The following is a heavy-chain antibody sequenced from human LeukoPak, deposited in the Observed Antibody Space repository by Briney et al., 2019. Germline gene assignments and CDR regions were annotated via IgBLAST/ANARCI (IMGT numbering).Heavy chain of an antibody. CDR3: ARDRGSLDAFDI. V-gene: IGHV1-69*13. Sequence: GASVKVSCKASGGTFSSYAISWVRQAPGQGLEWMGGIIPIFGTANYAQKFQGRVTITADESTSTAYMELSSLRSEDTAVYYCARDRGSLDAFDIWGQGTMVTVSS. CDR2: IIPIFGTA. D-gene: IGHD3-10*01. CDR1: GGTFSSYA. J-gene: IGHJ3*02.